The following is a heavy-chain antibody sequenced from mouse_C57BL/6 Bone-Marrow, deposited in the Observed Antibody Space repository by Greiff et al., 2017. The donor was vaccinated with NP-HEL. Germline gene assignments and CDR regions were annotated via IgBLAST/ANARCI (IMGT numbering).Heavy chain of an antibody. V-gene: IGHV1-81*01. CDR2: IYPRSGNT. Sequence: VQLQESGAELARPGASVKLSCKASGYTFTSYGISWVKQRTGQGLEWIGEIYPRSGNTYYNEKFKGKATLTADKSSSTAYMELRSLTSEDSAVYFCASSRRYFDVWGTGTTVTVSS. CDR1: GYTFTSYG. CDR3: ASSRRYFDV. J-gene: IGHJ1*03.